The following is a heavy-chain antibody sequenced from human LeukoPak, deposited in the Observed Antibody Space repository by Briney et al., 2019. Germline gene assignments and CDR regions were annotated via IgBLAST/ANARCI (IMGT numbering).Heavy chain of an antibody. Sequence: PGGSLRLSCAASGFTFSSYWMHWVRQAPGKGLVWVSRINSDGSSTSYADSVKGRFTISRDNAKNSLYLQMNSLRAEDTAVYYCARGPPVMDIAFDIWGQGTMATVSS. D-gene: IGHD2-2*03. CDR3: ARGPPVMDIAFDI. J-gene: IGHJ3*02. V-gene: IGHV3-74*01. CDR1: GFTFSSYW. CDR2: INSDGSST.